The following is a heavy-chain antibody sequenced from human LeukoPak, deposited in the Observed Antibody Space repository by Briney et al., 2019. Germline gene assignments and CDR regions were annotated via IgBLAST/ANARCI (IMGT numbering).Heavy chain of an antibody. CDR1: GFSLSGYW. CDR2: NNGDGSTT. CDR3: AKDLRGYSYADY. D-gene: IGHD5-18*01. V-gene: IGHV3-74*01. J-gene: IGHJ4*02. Sequence: GGSLRLSCVASGFSLSGYWMYWVRQAPGKGLMYISRNNGDGSTTNYADVVKGRFTMSRDNVKNTLYLQMNSLRVEDTAIYYCAKDLRGYSYADYWGQGTLVTVSS.